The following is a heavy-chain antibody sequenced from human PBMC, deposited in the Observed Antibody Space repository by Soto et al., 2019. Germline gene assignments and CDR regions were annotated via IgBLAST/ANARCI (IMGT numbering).Heavy chain of an antibody. V-gene: IGHV5-51*01. CDR1: GYSFTSYW. Sequence: GESLKISCKCSGYSFTSYWIGWVRQMPGKGLEWMGIIYPGDSDTRYSPSFQGQVTISADKSISTAYLQWSSLKASDTAMYYCERAPLRCLPNGVRPALRGAFDIWGQGTMVTVSS. D-gene: IGHD2-8*01. CDR3: ERAPLRCLPNGVRPALRGAFDI. CDR2: IYPGDSDT. J-gene: IGHJ3*02.